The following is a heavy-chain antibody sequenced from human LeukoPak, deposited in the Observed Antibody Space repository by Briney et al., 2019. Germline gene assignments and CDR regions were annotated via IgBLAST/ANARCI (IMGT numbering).Heavy chain of an antibody. CDR2: IRSRTDGGTT. CDR3: TSGYSSSWYY. J-gene: IGHJ4*02. V-gene: IGHV3-15*01. CDR1: GFTISGAW. D-gene: IGHD6-13*01. Sequence: GGSLRLSCVASGFTISGAWMRWVRQVPGKGLEWIGHIRSRTDGGTTDYAAPVKGRFTISRDNSKNTLYLQMNSLKTEDTAVYYCTSGYSSSWYYWGQGTLVTVSS.